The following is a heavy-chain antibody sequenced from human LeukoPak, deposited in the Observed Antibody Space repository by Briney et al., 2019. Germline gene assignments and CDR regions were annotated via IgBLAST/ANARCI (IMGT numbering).Heavy chain of an antibody. CDR2: IYTSGST. V-gene: IGHV4-4*09. Sequence: PSETLSLTCTVSGGSISSYYWSWIRQPPGKGLEWIGYIYTSGSTNYNTSLKSRVTISVDTSKNQFSLKLSSVTAADTAVYYCARHLKFRYCGYEARAFDIWGQGTMVTVSS. D-gene: IGHD5-12*01. CDR3: ARHLKFRYCGYEARAFDI. J-gene: IGHJ3*02. CDR1: GGSISSYY.